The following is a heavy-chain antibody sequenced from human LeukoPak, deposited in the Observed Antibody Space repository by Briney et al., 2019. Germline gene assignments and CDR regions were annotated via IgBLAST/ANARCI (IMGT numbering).Heavy chain of an antibody. J-gene: IGHJ5*02. CDR3: ARGPPLFDP. Sequence: GGSLRLSCAASGFTFSSYGMHWVRQAPGKGLEWISYINIGGSTVYYADSVKGRFTISRDNAKSALYLQMNSLRADDTAVYYCARGPPLFDPWGQGTLVTVSS. CDR1: GFTFSSYG. CDR2: INIGGSTV. V-gene: IGHV3-48*01.